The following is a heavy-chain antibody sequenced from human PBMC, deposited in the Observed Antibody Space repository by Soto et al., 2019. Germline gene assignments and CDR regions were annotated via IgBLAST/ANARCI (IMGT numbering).Heavy chain of an antibody. D-gene: IGHD1-26*01. J-gene: IGHJ4*02. Sequence: QVQLQQWGAGLLKPSETLSLTCAVYGGSFSGYYWSWIRQPPGKGLEWIGEINHSGSTNYNPSLKSRVTISVDTSKNQFSLKLSSVTAADTAVYYCARVKSSVGATIGEAYYFDYWGQGTLVTVSS. V-gene: IGHV4-34*01. CDR1: GGSFSGYY. CDR3: ARVKSSVGATIGEAYYFDY. CDR2: INHSGST.